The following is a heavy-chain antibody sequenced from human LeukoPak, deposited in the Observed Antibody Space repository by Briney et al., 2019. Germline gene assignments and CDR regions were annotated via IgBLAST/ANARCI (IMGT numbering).Heavy chain of an antibody. Sequence: PGGSLRLSCAASGFTFSSYGMSWVRQAPGKGLEWVSAISGSGGSTYYADSVKGRFTISRDNSKNTLYLQMNSLRAEDTAVYYCAKKGDSYYYYMDVWGKGTTVTISS. CDR1: GFTFSSYG. D-gene: IGHD2-21*01. J-gene: IGHJ6*03. CDR2: ISGSGGST. V-gene: IGHV3-23*01. CDR3: AKKGDSYYYYMDV.